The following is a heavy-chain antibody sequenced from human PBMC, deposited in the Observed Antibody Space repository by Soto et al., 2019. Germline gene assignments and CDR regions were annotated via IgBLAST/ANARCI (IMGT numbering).Heavy chain of an antibody. Sequence: ASVKVSCKASGYTFTSYGISWVRQAPGQGLEWMGWISAYNGNTNYAQKLQGRVTMTTDTSTSTAYMELRSLRSDDTAVYYCAIVHHVGSGGNSPWLDPWGQGTMLTVYS. CDR1: GYTFTSYG. CDR2: ISAYNGNT. V-gene: IGHV1-18*01. J-gene: IGHJ5*02. CDR3: AIVHHVGSGGNSPWLDP. D-gene: IGHD2-21*01.